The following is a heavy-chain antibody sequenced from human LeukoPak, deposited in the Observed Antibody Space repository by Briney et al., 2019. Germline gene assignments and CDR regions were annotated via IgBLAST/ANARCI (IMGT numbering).Heavy chain of an antibody. J-gene: IGHJ3*02. CDR3: ARSYYDILTGYPDAFDI. D-gene: IGHD3-9*01. CDR2: IYYSGST. CDR1: GGSISSYY. Sequence: PSETLSLTCTVSGGSISSYYWSWIRQPPGKGLEWIGYIYYSGSTNYNPSLKSRVTISVDTSKNQFSLKLSSVTAADTAVYYCARSYYDILTGYPDAFDIWGQATMVTVSS. V-gene: IGHV4-59*01.